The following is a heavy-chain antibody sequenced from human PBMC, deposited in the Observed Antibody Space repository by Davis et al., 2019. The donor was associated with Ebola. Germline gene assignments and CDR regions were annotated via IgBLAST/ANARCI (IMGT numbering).Heavy chain of an antibody. Sequence: PGGSLRLSCIASGFNFGEYWMHWVRQVPGKGLEWVSRISKEGVVRVYADSVRGRFTISRDNANNTLHLEMSSLRVEDAAVYFCARESAQTMDVRSGRSFDYWGQGSLVSVSS. CDR1: GFNFGEYW. CDR3: ARESAQTMDVRSGRSFDY. D-gene: IGHD4/OR15-4a*01. V-gene: IGHV3-74*01. J-gene: IGHJ4*03. CDR2: ISKEGVVR.